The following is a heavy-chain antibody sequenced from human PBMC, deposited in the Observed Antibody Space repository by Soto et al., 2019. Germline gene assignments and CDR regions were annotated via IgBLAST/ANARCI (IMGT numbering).Heavy chain of an antibody. CDR2: ISGSGGST. CDR1: GFPFSSYA. V-gene: IGHV3-23*01. CDR3: AKESQYRRPAGVDY. J-gene: IGHJ4*02. Sequence: GGSLRLSCAASGFPFSSYAMSWVRQAPGKGLEWVSVISGSGGSTYYADSVKGRFTISRDNSKSTLYLQMNSLRAEDTAVYYCAKESQYRRPAGVDYWGQGTLVTVSS. D-gene: IGHD2-2*02.